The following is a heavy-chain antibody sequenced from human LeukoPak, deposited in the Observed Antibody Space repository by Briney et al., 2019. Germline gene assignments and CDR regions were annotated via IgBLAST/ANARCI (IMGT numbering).Heavy chain of an antibody. CDR3: AKDSYDILTDGMDV. D-gene: IGHD3-9*01. J-gene: IGHJ6*02. CDR2: TWYDGGIK. Sequence: GGSLRLSCAASGFTFNNYGMHWVRQAPGKGLEWVAFTWYDGGIKQYADSVKGRFTISRDNSKNTLYLQMNSLRAEDTAVYYCAKDSYDILTDGMDVWGQGTTVTVSS. V-gene: IGHV3-30*02. CDR1: GFTFNNYG.